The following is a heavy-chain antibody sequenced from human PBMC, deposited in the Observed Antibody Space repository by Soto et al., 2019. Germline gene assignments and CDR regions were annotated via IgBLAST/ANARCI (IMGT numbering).Heavy chain of an antibody. J-gene: IGHJ6*02. Sequence: PWGSLRLSCAASGFAFSSYGIHLCRHAPVKGLEWVAVILYDGSKKYYADSVKGRFTISRDNSKNTLYLQMSSLRAEDTALYYCVKDGSSGWPYFDDMDVWGQGTTVTVSS. CDR1: GFAFSSYG. D-gene: IGHD6-19*01. CDR3: VKDGSSGWPYFDDMDV. V-gene: IGHV3-30*18. CDR2: ILYDGSKK.